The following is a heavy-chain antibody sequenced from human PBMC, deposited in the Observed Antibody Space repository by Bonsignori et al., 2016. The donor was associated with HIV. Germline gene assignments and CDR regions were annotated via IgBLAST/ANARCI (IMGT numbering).Heavy chain of an antibody. D-gene: IGHD6-19*01. CDR2: INPSGGST. J-gene: IGHJ6*03. CDR3: ARDPAGYSSGWETAAYYYMDV. Sequence: WVRQAPGQGLEWMGIINPSGGSTSYAQKFQGRVTMTRDTSTSTVYMELSSLRSEDTAVYYCARDPAGYSSGWETAAYYYMDVWGKGTTVTV. V-gene: IGHV1-46*01.